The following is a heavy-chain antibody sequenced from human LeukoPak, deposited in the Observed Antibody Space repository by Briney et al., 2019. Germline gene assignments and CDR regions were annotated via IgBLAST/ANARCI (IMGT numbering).Heavy chain of an antibody. CDR3: ARGLVEMATIYFDY. CDR1: GFTVSSNY. Sequence: GGSLRLSCAASGFTVSSNYMSWVRQAPGKGLEWVSILYSSGNTYYADSVKGRFTISRDNSENTLYLQMNSLRAEDTAVYYCARGLVEMATIYFDYWGQGTLVTVS. J-gene: IGHJ4*02. V-gene: IGHV3-53*01. CDR2: LYSSGNT. D-gene: IGHD5-24*01.